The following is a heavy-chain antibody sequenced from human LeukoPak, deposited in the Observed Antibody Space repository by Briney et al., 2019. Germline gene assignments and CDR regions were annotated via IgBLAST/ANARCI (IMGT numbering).Heavy chain of an antibody. D-gene: IGHD3-16*01. Sequence: PSETLSLTCAVYGGSFSGYYWSWIRQPPGKGLEWLGEIYHSGSTNYNPSLKSRVTISVDTSKNQFSLKLSSVTAADTAVYYCARPTGGFDYWGQGTLGTVSS. V-gene: IGHV4-34*01. J-gene: IGHJ4*02. CDR2: IYHSGST. CDR1: GGSFSGYY. CDR3: ARPTGGFDY.